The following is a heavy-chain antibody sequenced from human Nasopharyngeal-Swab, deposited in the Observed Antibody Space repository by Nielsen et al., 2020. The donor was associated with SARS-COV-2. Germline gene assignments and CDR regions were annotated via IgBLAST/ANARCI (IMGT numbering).Heavy chain of an antibody. V-gene: IGHV3-64D*06. CDR2: INDYEDRL. CDR1: GFTFSIHA. J-gene: IGHJ3*02. Sequence: GESLKIFCSASGFTFSIHAMHWVRQAPGKGLEYGSTINDYEDRLYYADSVKGRFTISRDNSKNTLYLQMSSLRPEDTAVYWCVKDLRGRYGFESWGQGTRVTVSS. D-gene: IGHD3-16*01. CDR3: VKDLRGRYGFES.